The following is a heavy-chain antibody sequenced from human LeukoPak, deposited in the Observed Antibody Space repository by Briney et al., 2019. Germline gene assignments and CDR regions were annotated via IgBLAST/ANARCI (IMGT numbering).Heavy chain of an antibody. Sequence: GGSLRLSCTASGFTFGDCAMSWVRQAPGKGLEWVGFIRSKAYGGTTEYAASVKGRFTISRDDSKSIAYLQMNSLKTEDTAVYYCTGYYDSSGYYIVDYWGQGTLVTVSS. D-gene: IGHD3-22*01. V-gene: IGHV3-49*04. CDR1: GFTFGDCA. CDR3: TGYYDSSGYYIVDY. J-gene: IGHJ4*02. CDR2: IRSKAYGGTT.